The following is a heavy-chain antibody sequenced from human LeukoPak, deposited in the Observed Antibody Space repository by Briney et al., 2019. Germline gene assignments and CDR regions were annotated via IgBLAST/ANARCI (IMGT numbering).Heavy chain of an antibody. Sequence: SQTLSLTCAISGDSVSSYSGAWNWIRQSPSRGLEWLGRTYYRSKWYYEYALSVRGRITINPDTSKNQVSLQLNSVIPEDTAVYYCARGWTAPTGTLWFDPWGQGTLVTVSS. CDR2: TYYRSKWYY. CDR1: GDSVSSYSGA. CDR3: ARGWTAPTGTLWFDP. V-gene: IGHV6-1*01. J-gene: IGHJ5*02. D-gene: IGHD1-1*01.